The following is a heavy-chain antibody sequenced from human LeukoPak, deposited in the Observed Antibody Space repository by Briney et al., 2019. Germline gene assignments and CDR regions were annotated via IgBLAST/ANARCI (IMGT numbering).Heavy chain of an antibody. D-gene: IGHD5-18*01. CDR3: AKDGGSGYSYGHNY. J-gene: IGHJ4*02. Sequence: GGSLRLSCAASGFTFSSYAMSWVRQAPGKGLEWASAISGSGGSTYYADSVKGRFTISRDNSKNTLYLQMNSLRAEDTAVYYCAKDGGSGYSYGHNYWGQGTLVTVSS. V-gene: IGHV3-23*01. CDR2: ISGSGGST. CDR1: GFTFSSYA.